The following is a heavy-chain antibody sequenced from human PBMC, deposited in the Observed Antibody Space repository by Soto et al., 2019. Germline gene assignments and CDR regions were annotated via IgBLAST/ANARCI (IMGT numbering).Heavy chain of an antibody. CDR2: IDPSDSYT. J-gene: IGHJ6*02. V-gene: IGHV5-10-1*01. CDR1: GYSFTSYW. D-gene: IGHD3-22*01. Sequence: GESLKISCKGSGYSFTSYWISWVRHMPGKGLEWMGSIDPSDSYTNYSPSFQGNVTISADKSISTAYLQWSSLKASDTAMYYCAIEVITAPYYYYGMDVWGQVTTVTVSS. CDR3: AIEVITAPYYYYGMDV.